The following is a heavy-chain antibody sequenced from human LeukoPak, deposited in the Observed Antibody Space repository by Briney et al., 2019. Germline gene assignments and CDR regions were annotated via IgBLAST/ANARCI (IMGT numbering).Heavy chain of an antibody. Sequence: SETLSLTCTVSGCSISSGSYYWSWIRQPAGKGLEWIGRIYTSGSTNYNPSLKSRVTISVDTSKNQFSLKLSSVTAADTAVYYCAGDTENFDYWGQGTLVTVSS. CDR3: AGDTENFDY. J-gene: IGHJ4*02. D-gene: IGHD4-11*01. CDR1: GCSISSGSYY. CDR2: IYTSGST. V-gene: IGHV4-61*02.